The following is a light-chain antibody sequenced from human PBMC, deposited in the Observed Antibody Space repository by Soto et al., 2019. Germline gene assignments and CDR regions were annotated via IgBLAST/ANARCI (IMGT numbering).Light chain of an antibody. Sequence: QAVVTQPPSASGTPGQRVTISCSGSSSNIGSNTVNWFQQLPGTAPRVLIYTDNQRPSGVPDRFSGSKSGTSASLAISGLQSEDEADDYCAAWDVSLKGGVFGGGTKLTVL. V-gene: IGLV1-44*01. CDR1: SSNIGSNT. CDR3: AAWDVSLKGGV. J-gene: IGLJ3*02. CDR2: TDN.